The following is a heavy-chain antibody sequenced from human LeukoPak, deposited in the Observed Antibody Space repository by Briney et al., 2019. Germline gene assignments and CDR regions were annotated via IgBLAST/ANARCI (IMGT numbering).Heavy chain of an antibody. Sequence: ASEKLSFTASVYAITNNYMHWVRQAPGQGLEWMGAINPSGTGTNNAQKFHGRITMSRDTSTSTDYMELSSLRSEDTAFYYCATDHSMANTAWWFDPWGLGTLVTASS. D-gene: IGHD5-24*01. CDR3: ATDHSMANTAWWFDP. V-gene: IGHV1-46*01. CDR1: VYAITNNY. CDR2: INPSGTGT. J-gene: IGHJ5*02.